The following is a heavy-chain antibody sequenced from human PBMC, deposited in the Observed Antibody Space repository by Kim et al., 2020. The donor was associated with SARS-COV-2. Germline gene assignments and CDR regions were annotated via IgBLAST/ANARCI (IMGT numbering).Heavy chain of an antibody. CDR1: GFTFSRNG. CDR3: ARGGYSYGSELDY. CDR2: IWFDGSNK. D-gene: IGHD5-18*01. J-gene: IGHJ4*02. Sequence: GGSLRLSCAASGFTFSRNGMHWVRQAPGKGLEWVAVIWFDGSNKYYADSVKGRFTISRDNSKTTLYLQMNSLTVEDTAVYYCARGGYSYGSELDYWGQGT. V-gene: IGHV3-33*01.